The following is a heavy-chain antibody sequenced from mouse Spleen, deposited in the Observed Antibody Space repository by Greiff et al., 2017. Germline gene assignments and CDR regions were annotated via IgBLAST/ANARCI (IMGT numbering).Heavy chain of an antibody. CDR1: GYTFTDYY. CDR3: AREEVWSYYFDY. CDR2: IGPGSGST. D-gene: IGHD2-10*02. J-gene: IGHJ2*01. V-gene: IGHV1-77*01. Sequence: QVQLQQSGAELVKPGASVKISCKASGYTFTDYYINWVKQRLGQGLEWIGKIGPGSGSTYYNEKFKGKATLTADRSSSTDYVQLRSLTSEDSAVYFCAREEVWSYYFDYWGQGTTLTVSS.